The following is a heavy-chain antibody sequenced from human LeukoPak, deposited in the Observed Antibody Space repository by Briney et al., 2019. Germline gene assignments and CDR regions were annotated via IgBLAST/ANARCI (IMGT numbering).Heavy chain of an antibody. J-gene: IGHJ4*02. CDR2: ISTSGGNT. CDR3: ARDRQVFGELYSFDY. D-gene: IGHD3-10*01. Sequence: GGSLRLSCAASGFTFTTYAMTWVRQAPGRGLEWVSTISTSGGNTNYADSVKGRFTISRDNSKNALYLQMNSLRAEDTALYYCARDRQVFGELYSFDYWGQGTLVTVSS. CDR1: GFTFTTYA. V-gene: IGHV3-23*01.